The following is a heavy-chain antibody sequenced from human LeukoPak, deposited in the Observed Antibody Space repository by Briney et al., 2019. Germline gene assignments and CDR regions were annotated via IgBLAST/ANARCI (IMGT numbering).Heavy chain of an antibody. CDR3: ARLYSGSYYERDY. CDR2: IYYGGST. V-gene: IGHV4-39*01. Sequence: SETLSLTCTVSGDSISSDIYSWGWIRQPPGKGLEWIGTIYYGGSTYYNPSLKSRVTTSVDTSKNQFSLRLSSVTAADTAVYHCARLYSGSYYERDYWGQGTLVTVSS. J-gene: IGHJ4*02. CDR1: GDSISSDIYS. D-gene: IGHD1-26*01.